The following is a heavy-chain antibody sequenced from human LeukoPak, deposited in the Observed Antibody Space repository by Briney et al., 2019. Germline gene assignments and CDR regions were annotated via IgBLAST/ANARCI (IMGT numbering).Heavy chain of an antibody. J-gene: IGHJ4*02. V-gene: IGHV4-39*07. CDR2: IYYSGST. Sequence: SETLSLTCTVSVGSISSSNYYWGWIRQPPGKGLEWIGSIYYSGSTYYNPSLKSRVTISVDTSKNQFSLKLSSVTAADTAVYYCARGLGYISSGYRDDYWGQGTLVTVSS. CDR3: ARGLGYISSGYRDDY. CDR1: VGSISSSNYY. D-gene: IGHD3-22*01.